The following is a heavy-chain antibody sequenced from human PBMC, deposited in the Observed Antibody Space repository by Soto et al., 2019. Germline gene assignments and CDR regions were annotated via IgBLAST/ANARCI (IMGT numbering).Heavy chain of an antibody. V-gene: IGHV4-59*08. CDR2: IYYSGST. J-gene: IGHJ4*02. CDR3: ARAYDIVYYFDY. Sequence: SETLSLTCTVSGGSISSYYWSWIRQPPGKGLEWIGYIYYSGSTNYNPSLKSRVTISVDTSENQFSLKLSSVTAADTAVYYCARAYDIVYYFDYWGQGTLVTVSS. CDR1: GGSISSYY. D-gene: IGHD3-9*01.